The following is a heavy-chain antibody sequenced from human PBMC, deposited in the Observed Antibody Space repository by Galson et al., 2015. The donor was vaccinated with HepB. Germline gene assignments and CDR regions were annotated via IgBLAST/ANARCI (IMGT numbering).Heavy chain of an antibody. D-gene: IGHD6-19*01. Sequence: QSGAEVKKPGESLKISCKGSGSSFTSYWIGWVRQMPGKGLEWMGIIYPGDSDTRYSPSFQGQVTISADKSISTAYLQWSSLKASDTAMYYCARHGSGWYLRDYYYYYGMDVWDQGTTVTVSS. CDR2: IYPGDSDT. CDR1: GSSFTSYW. V-gene: IGHV5-51*01. J-gene: IGHJ6*02. CDR3: ARHGSGWYLRDYYYYYGMDV.